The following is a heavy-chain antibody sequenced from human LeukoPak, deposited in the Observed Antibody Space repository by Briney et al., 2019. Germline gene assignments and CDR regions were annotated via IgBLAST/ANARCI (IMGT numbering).Heavy chain of an antibody. CDR1: GFTFSSYA. CDR2: ISGSGTT. D-gene: IGHD3-10*01. V-gene: IGHV3-23*01. J-gene: IGHJ4*02. Sequence: GGSLRLSCAASGFTFSSYAMTWVRQAPGKGLEWVSAISGSGTTYYADAVKGRFTISRDNSKNTLYLQMNSLRAEDTAVYYCAKDPMLRGSTYDYWGQGTLVTVSS. CDR3: AKDPMLRGSTYDY.